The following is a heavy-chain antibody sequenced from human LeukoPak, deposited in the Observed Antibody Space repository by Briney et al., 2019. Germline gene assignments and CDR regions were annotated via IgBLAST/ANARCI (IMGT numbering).Heavy chain of an antibody. J-gene: IGHJ4*02. CDR3: ARSEVRVPAANIVYYFDY. Sequence: GESLKISCKGSGYSFTSYWIGWVRQMPGKGLEWMGIIYPGDSDTRYSPSFQGQVTISADKSISTAYLQWSSLKASDTAMYYCARSEVRVPAANIVYYFDYWGQGTLVTVSS. CDR2: IYPGDSDT. V-gene: IGHV5-51*01. D-gene: IGHD2-2*01. CDR1: GYSFTSYW.